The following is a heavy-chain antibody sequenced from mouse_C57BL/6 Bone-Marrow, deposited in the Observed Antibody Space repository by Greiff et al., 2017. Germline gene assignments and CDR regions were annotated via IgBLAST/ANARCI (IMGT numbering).Heavy chain of an antibody. J-gene: IGHJ3*01. Sequence: QVQLQQPGAELVRPGSSVKLSCKASGYTFTSYWMHWVKQRPIQGLEWIGNIDPSDSETHYNQKFKDKATLTVDKSSSTAYMQLSSLTSEDSAVYYCARRGAMGEAWFAYWGQGTLVTVSA. CDR1: GYTFTSYW. V-gene: IGHV1-52*01. CDR3: ARRGAMGEAWFAY. CDR2: IDPSDSET.